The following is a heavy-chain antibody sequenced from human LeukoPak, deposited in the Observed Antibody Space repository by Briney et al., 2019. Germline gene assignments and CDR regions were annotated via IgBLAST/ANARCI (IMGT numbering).Heavy chain of an antibody. Sequence: PSETLSLTCAVYGGSFSGYYWSWIRQPPGKGLEWIGYIYYSGSTNYNPSLKSRVTISVDTSKNQVSLKLRSVTAADTAVYYCARDILATSIAAPYYWGQGTLVTVSS. V-gene: IGHV4-59*01. CDR2: IYYSGST. CDR3: ARDILATSIAAPYY. CDR1: GGSFSGYY. J-gene: IGHJ4*02. D-gene: IGHD6-13*01.